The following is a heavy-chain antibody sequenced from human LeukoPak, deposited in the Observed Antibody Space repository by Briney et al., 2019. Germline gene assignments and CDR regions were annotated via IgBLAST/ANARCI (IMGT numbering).Heavy chain of an antibody. J-gene: IGHJ6*03. V-gene: IGHV4-38-2*01. CDR1: GYSITSGYY. CDR2: MFHSGTT. CDR3: ARLDCSSTSCYLSRVYYYYMDV. D-gene: IGHD2-2*01. Sequence: SETLSLTCAVSGYSITSGYYWGWIRQSPGKGLESIASMFHSGTTYCNPSLQSRVTISLDTSKNQFSLKLSSVTAADTAVYYCARLDCSSTSCYLSRVYYYYMDVWGKGTTVTVSS.